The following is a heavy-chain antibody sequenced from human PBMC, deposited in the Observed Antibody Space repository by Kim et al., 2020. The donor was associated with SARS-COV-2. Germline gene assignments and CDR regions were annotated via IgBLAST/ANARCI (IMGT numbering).Heavy chain of an antibody. CDR3: ASRWGLSTAFDI. CDR2: IYYSGST. Sequence: SETLSLTCTVSGGSISSYYWSWLRQPPGKGLEWSGYIYYSGSTNYNPSLKSRVTISVDTYKNQFYLKLSSVTAADTAVYYCASRWGLSTAFDIWGQGTMVTVSS. J-gene: IGHJ3*02. V-gene: IGHV4-59*08. CDR1: GGSISSYY. D-gene: IGHD1-26*01.